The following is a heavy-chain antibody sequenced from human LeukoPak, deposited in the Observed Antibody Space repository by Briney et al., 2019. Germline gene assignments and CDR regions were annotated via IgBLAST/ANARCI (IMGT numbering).Heavy chain of an antibody. D-gene: IGHD5-18*01. V-gene: IGHV1-18*01. Sequence: ASVKVSCKXSGYTFTSYGISWVRQAPGQGLEWMGWISAYNGNTNYAQELQGRVTMTTDTSTSTDYMELRSLRSDDTAVYYCARLKGYSYGNFDYWGQGILVTVSS. CDR1: GYTFTSYG. J-gene: IGHJ4*02. CDR3: ARLKGYSYGNFDY. CDR2: ISAYNGNT.